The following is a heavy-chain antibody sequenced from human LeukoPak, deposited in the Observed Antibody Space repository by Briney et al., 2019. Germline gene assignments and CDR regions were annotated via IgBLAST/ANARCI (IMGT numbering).Heavy chain of an antibody. Sequence: SETLSLTCTVSGGSVSSGSYYWGWICQPPGKGLEWIGSIYYSGSTYYNPSLKSRVTISVDTSKNQFSLKLSSVTAADTAVYYCARGLRGGDYWGQGTLVTVSS. CDR3: ARGLRGGDY. V-gene: IGHV4-39*01. CDR2: IYYSGST. J-gene: IGHJ4*02. CDR1: GGSVSSGSYY. D-gene: IGHD5/OR15-5a*01.